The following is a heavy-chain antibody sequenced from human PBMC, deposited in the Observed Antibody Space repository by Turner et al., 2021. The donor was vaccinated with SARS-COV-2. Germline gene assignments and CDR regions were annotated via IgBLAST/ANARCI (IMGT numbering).Heavy chain of an antibody. V-gene: IGHV3-7*01. CDR2: IKPDGSDK. CDR1: GFTFSIYW. J-gene: IGHJ3*02. Sequence: EGRLLGPGGGLARPGGSLEPSVAASGFTFSIYWLNWVPQDTGKGLEWGVRIKPDGSDKDYVASVKGRFTISRDTAKNSLFLQMNSLKAEDTAVYYCARDIVVSTHSFDIWGQGTMVTVSS. CDR3: ARDIVVSTHSFDI. D-gene: IGHD3-22*01.